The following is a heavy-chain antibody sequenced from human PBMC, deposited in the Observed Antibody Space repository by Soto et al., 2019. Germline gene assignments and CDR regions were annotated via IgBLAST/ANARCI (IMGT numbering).Heavy chain of an antibody. J-gene: IGHJ4*02. Sequence: QVQLVQSGGGVVQPGRSLRLSCAASGFTFGSYGMHWVRQAPGKGLEWVALIWYDGSNKYYADSVKGRFTISRDNSKNTLYLQMNSLGAEDTAVYYCARDPQSRIGARALFDYWGQGTLVTASS. CDR1: GFTFGSYG. D-gene: IGHD1-26*01. V-gene: IGHV3-33*01. CDR2: IWYDGSNK. CDR3: ARDPQSRIGARALFDY.